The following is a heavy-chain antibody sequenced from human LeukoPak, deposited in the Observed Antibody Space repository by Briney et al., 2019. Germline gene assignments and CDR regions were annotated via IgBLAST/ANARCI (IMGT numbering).Heavy chain of an antibody. Sequence: PGGSLRLSCAASGFTFSSYAMSWVRQAPGKGLEWVSAISGSGGSTYYADSVKGRFTISRDNSKNTLYLQMNSLRAEDTAVYYCAREYCYDSSGYYGRFDYWGQGTLVTVSS. CDR1: GFTFSSYA. CDR3: AREYCYDSSGYYGRFDY. CDR2: ISGSGGST. D-gene: IGHD3-22*01. V-gene: IGHV3-23*01. J-gene: IGHJ4*02.